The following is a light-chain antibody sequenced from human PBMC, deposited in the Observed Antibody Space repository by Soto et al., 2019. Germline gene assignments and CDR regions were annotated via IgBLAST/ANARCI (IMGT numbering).Light chain of an antibody. V-gene: IGKV3-20*01. CDR2: DVS. CDR1: QSLSGRY. J-gene: IGKJ1*01. Sequence: EIFMTQSPDTLSLSPGERATLSCRASQSLSGRYLAWYQQKLGQAPRLLIYDVSSRASGIPDRFSGSGSGTDFTLSISRLEPEDFAVYYCQQYGSSPTFGQGTKVDIK. CDR3: QQYGSSPT.